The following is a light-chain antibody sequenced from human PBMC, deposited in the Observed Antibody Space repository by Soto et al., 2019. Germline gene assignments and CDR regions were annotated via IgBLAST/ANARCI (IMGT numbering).Light chain of an antibody. CDR3: QQSFSTPPT. J-gene: IGKJ2*01. Sequence: DIQMTQSPSSLSASVGDRVTITCRASRTITNYLNWYQQKPGRAPKLLIYAASSLQSGVPSRFSGSGSGTDFTLTISSLQPEDFATYYCQQSFSTPPTFGQGTKLEIK. V-gene: IGKV1-39*01. CDR2: AAS. CDR1: RTITNY.